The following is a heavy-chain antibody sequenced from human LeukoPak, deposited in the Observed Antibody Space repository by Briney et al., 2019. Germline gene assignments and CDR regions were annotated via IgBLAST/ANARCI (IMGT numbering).Heavy chain of an antibody. CDR2: INSDGSSI. CDR3: ARYYYDSSGYYYRNYYYGMDV. Sequence: GGSLRLSCAASGFTSSSYWMHWVRQAPGKGLVWVSRINSDGSSINYADSVKGRFTISRDNAKNSLYLQMNSLRAEDTAVYYCARYYYDSSGYYYRNYYYGMDVWGQGTTVTVSS. J-gene: IGHJ6*02. V-gene: IGHV3-74*01. D-gene: IGHD3-22*01. CDR1: GFTSSSYW.